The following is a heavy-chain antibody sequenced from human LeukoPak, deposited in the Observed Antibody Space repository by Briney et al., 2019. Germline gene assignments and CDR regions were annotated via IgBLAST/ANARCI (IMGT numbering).Heavy chain of an antibody. CDR3: ASGSGSFFNY. J-gene: IGHJ4*01. CDR1: GASISRINYY. CDR2: IYSTVST. D-gene: IGHD1-14*01. V-gene: IGHV4-39*02. Sequence: KSSETLSLTCTVSGASISRINYYWGWIRQPPGKGLEWLVTIYSTVSTYYNASRKSRVTMSVDTSKNHFSLKLSSVPAADTAAYSSASGSGSFFNYWGQGTLVTVSP.